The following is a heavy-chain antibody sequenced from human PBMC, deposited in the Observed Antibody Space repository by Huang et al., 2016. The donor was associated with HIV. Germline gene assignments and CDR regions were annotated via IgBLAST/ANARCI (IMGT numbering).Heavy chain of an antibody. CDR1: GVTVSTNF. Sequence: EVQLVESGGGLIQPGGSLRLSCAASGVTVSTNFMSWGRQVPGKGLEGGSVIHSGGSTYYVDSVKGRFTISRDNSRNTLYLQMNSLRAEDTAVYYCARALGFYDTDAFDIWGQGTMVTVSS. CDR2: IHSGGST. V-gene: IGHV3-53*01. CDR3: ARALGFYDTDAFDI. J-gene: IGHJ3*02. D-gene: IGHD2-2*01.